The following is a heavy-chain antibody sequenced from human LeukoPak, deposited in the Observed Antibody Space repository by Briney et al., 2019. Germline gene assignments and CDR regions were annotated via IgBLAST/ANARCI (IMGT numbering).Heavy chain of an antibody. D-gene: IGHD6-19*01. CDR2: INHSGST. J-gene: IGHJ4*02. CDR3: ARVTVIAVAASFDY. Sequence: SETLSLTCAVYGGSFSGYYWSWIRQPPGKGLEWIGEINHSGSTNYNPSLKSRVTISVDTSKNQFSLKLSSVTAVDTAVYYCARVTVIAVAASFDYWGQGTLVTVSS. V-gene: IGHV4-34*01. CDR1: GGSFSGYY.